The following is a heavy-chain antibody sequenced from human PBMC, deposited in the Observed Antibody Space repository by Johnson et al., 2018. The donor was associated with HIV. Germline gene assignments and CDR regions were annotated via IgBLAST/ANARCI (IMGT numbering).Heavy chain of an antibody. J-gene: IGHJ3*01. V-gene: IGHV3-30*04. CDR2: ISYDGSNK. CDR3: TTDLVTPHAFDF. D-gene: IGHD4-23*01. CDR1: GFTFSSYA. Sequence: VLLVESGGGVVQPGRSLRLSCAASGFTFSSYAMHWVRQAPGKGLEWVAVISYDGSNKYYADSVKGRFTISRDTSKNTLYLQMNSLRPEDTAVYYCTTDLVTPHAFDFWGQGTMVTVSS.